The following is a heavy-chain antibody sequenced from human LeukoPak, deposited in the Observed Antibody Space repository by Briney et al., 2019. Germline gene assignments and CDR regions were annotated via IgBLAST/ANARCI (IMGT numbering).Heavy chain of an antibody. V-gene: IGHV3-15*01. CDR1: GFTFSNAW. Sequence: PGGSLRLSCAASGFTFSNAWMSWVRQAPGKGLEWVGRIKSKTDGGTTDYAAPVKGRFTISRDDSKNTLYLQMNSLKTEDTAVYYCATIDGSGSYRFGPETPADYWGQGTLVTVSS. J-gene: IGHJ4*02. CDR2: IKSKTDGGTT. CDR3: ATIDGSGSYRFGPETPADY. D-gene: IGHD3-10*01.